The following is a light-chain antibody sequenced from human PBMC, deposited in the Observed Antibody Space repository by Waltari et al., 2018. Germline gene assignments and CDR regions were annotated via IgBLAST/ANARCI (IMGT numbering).Light chain of an antibody. CDR1: QSVLYSSNNKNY. Sequence: DIVMTQPPDSLPVSLGERATFNCKSSQSVLYSSNNKNYLAWYQQKPGQPPKLLIYWASTRESGVPDRFSGSGSGTDFTLTISSLQAEDVAVYYCQQYYSTPPTTFGQGTKVEIK. CDR2: WAS. J-gene: IGKJ1*01. CDR3: QQYYSTPPTT. V-gene: IGKV4-1*01.